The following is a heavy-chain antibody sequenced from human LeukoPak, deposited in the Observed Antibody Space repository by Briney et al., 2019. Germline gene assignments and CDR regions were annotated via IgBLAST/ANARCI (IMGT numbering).Heavy chain of an antibody. CDR1: GFTFSTYG. J-gene: IGHJ4*02. Sequence: GGTLRLSCAASGFTFSTYGMSWVRQAPGKGLEWVSTISGSGGNTYYADSVKGRFTFSRDNAKNSLYLQMNSLRAEDTAVYYCARALGWLPENYWGQGTLVTVSS. CDR3: ARALGWLPENY. D-gene: IGHD5-24*01. CDR2: ISGSGGNT. V-gene: IGHV3-23*01.